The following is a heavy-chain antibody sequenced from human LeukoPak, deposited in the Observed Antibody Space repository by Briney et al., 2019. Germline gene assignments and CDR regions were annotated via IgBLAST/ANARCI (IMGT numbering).Heavy chain of an antibody. CDR3: AKTAYSGSWFDY. CDR2: ISWNSGSI. CDR1: GFTFDDYA. J-gene: IGHJ4*02. Sequence: GGSLRLSCAASGFTFDDYAMHWVRQAPGKGLEWVSGISWNSGSIGYADSVKGRFTISRDNAKNSLYLQMNSLRAEDTALYYCAKTAYSGSWFDYWGQGTLVTVSS. D-gene: IGHD6-13*01. V-gene: IGHV3-9*01.